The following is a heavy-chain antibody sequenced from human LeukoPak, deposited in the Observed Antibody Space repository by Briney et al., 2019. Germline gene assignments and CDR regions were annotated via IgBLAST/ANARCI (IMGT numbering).Heavy chain of an antibody. CDR2: IYTSGST. D-gene: IGHD2-2*02. CDR3: ARYQADIVVVPAAIDYYYTDV. CDR1: GGSISSGSYY. J-gene: IGHJ6*03. Sequence: ASQTLSLTCTVSGGSISSGSYYWSWIRQPAGKGLEWIGRIYTSGSTNYNPSLKSRATILVDTSKNQFSLKLSSVTAADTAVYYCARYQADIVVVPAAIDYYYTDVWGKGTTVTVSS. V-gene: IGHV4-61*02.